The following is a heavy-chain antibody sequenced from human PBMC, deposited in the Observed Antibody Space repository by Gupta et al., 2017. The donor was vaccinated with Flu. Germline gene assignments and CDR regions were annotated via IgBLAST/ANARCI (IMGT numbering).Heavy chain of an antibody. CDR1: GLTFSSYT. CDR3: ARDSQLWLLDY. CDR2: ISSSSSYI. Sequence: VQLVESGGGLVKPGGSLRLSCSASGLTFSSYTMNWVRQAPGKGLEWVSSISSSSSYIYYADSVKGRFTISRDNAKNSLYLQMNSLRAEDTAVYYCARDSQLWLLDYWGQGTLVTVSS. J-gene: IGHJ4*02. D-gene: IGHD5-18*01. V-gene: IGHV3-21*01.